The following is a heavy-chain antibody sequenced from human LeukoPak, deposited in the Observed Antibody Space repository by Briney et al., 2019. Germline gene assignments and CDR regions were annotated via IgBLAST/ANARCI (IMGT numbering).Heavy chain of an antibody. J-gene: IGHJ5*02. Sequence: GRSLRLSCVASGFTFSSYAMHWVRQAPGKGLEWVAVISYDGSNKYYADSVKGRFTISRDNSKNTLYLQMNSLRAEDTAVYYCARDSLGCYDPWGQGTLVTVSS. D-gene: IGHD2-15*01. CDR2: ISYDGSNK. CDR3: ARDSLGCYDP. V-gene: IGHV3-30*04. CDR1: GFTFSSYA.